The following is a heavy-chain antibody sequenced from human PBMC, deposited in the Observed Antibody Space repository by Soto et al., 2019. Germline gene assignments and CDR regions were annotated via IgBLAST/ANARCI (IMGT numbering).Heavy chain of an antibody. CDR1: GGSISSRRDY. CDR3: ARHVERYDFWSGYHWFDP. V-gene: IGHV4-39*01. CDR2: IYYSGST. Sequence: SETLSLTCTVSGGSISSRRDYWGWIRQPPGKGLEWIGSIYYSGSTYYNPSLKSRVTISVDTSKNQFSLKLSSVTAADTAVYYCARHVERYDFWSGYHWFDPWGQGTLVTVSS. J-gene: IGHJ5*02. D-gene: IGHD3-3*01.